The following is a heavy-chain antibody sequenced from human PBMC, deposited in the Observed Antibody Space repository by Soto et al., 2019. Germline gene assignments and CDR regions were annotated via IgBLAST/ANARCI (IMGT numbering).Heavy chain of an antibody. V-gene: IGHV4-31*03. Sequence: QVQLQESGPGLVKPSQTLSLPCTVSGASISSGGYYWSWIRQHPGKGLEWIGYIYHSSTTYYNPSLKSRVTISVDTSKNQFLPKPTSVSAADTAVYYCARVRGNPLVGWFDPWGQGTLVIVSS. J-gene: IGHJ5*02. CDR3: ARVRGNPLVGWFDP. CDR2: IYHSSTT. D-gene: IGHD2-8*02. CDR1: GASISSGGYY.